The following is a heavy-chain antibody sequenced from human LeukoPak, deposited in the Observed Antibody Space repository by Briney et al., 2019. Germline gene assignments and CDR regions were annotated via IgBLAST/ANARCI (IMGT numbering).Heavy chain of an antibody. Sequence: GGSLRLSCAAPGFIFDNYAIHWVRQAPGKGLEWVSLISGDGGSTFYADSVRGRFTISRDNTRKSLSLQMCSLRSEDTALYYCARESETSGWYDYWGQGTLVTVSS. CDR2: ISGDGGST. CDR3: ARESETSGWYDY. J-gene: IGHJ4*02. CDR1: GFIFDNYA. V-gene: IGHV3-43*02. D-gene: IGHD6-19*01.